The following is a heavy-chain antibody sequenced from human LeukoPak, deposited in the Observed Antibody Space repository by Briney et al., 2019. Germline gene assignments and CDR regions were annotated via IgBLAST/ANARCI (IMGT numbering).Heavy chain of an antibody. CDR2: IYYSGST. CDR1: GGSISSYY. CDR3: VRAAQAGSWYVGLDY. V-gene: IGHV4-59*12. D-gene: IGHD6-13*01. J-gene: IGHJ4*02. Sequence: SETLSLTCTVSGGSISSYYWSWIRQPPGKGLEWIGYIYYSGSTNYNPSLKSRVTISVDKSKNQFSLKLSSVTAADTAVYYCVRAAQAGSWYVGLDYWGQGTLVTVSS.